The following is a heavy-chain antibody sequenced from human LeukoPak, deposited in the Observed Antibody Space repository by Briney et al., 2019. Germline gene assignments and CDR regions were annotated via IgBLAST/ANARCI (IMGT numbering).Heavy chain of an antibody. Sequence: SVKVSCKASGFTFTSSAVQWVRQARGQRLEWIGWIVVGSSNTNYAQKFQERVTITRDMSTSTAYMELSSLRSEDTAVYYCAALNPYITMVRGVIFDYWGQGTLVTVSS. CDR2: IVVGSSNT. V-gene: IGHV1-58*01. D-gene: IGHD3-10*01. CDR3: AALNPYITMVRGVIFDY. J-gene: IGHJ4*02. CDR1: GFTFTSSA.